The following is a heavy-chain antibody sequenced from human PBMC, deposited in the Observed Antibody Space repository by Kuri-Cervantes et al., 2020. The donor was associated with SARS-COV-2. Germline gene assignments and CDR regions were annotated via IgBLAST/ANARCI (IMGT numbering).Heavy chain of an antibody. J-gene: IGHJ4*02. CDR2: VRGKANNYAT. CDR1: GFLFGASA. Sequence: GESLKISCEVSGFLFGASAIHWVRQASGKGLEWVGRVRGKANNYATAYAASVKGRSTISRDDLKNMAYLQMNSLKTEDTAVYYCTTLIDYWGQGALVTVSS. V-gene: IGHV3-73*01. CDR3: TTLIDY.